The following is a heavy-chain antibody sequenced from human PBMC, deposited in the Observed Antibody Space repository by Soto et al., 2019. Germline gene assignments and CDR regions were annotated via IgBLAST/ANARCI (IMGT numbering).Heavy chain of an antibody. V-gene: IGHV3-21*01. D-gene: IGHD3-16*02. CDR1: GFTFSSYS. J-gene: IGHJ4*02. Sequence: GGSLRLSCAASGFTFSSYSMNWVRQAPGKGLEWVSSISSSSSYIYYADSVKGRFTISRDNAKNSLYLQMNSLRAEDTAVYYCARDLGYDYVWGSYRPFDYWGQGTLVTVSS. CDR3: ARDLGYDYVWGSYRPFDY. CDR2: ISSSSSYI.